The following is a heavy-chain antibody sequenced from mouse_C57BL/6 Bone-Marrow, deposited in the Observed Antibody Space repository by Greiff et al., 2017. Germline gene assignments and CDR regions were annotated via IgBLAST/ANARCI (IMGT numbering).Heavy chain of an antibody. CDR3: TQAYYSNYPC. Sequence: VQLQQSGAELVRPGASVKLSCTASGFNFKDDYMHWVKQRPEQGLEWIGWIDPENGDTEYASKFQGKATITANTSSTTAYLQLSSLTSEDTAVYYCTQAYYSNYPCGGRGTAVTVTS. J-gene: IGHJ4*01. CDR1: GFNFKDDY. CDR2: IDPENGDT. V-gene: IGHV14-4*01. D-gene: IGHD2-5*01.